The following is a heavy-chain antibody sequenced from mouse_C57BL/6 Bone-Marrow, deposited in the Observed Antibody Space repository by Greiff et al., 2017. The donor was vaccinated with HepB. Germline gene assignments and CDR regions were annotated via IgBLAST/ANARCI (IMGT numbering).Heavy chain of an antibody. Sequence: VKLMESGPGLVAPSQSLSITCTVPGFSLTSYGVDWVRQSPGKGLEWLGVIWGVGSTNYNSALKSRLSISKDNSKSQVFLKMNSLQTDDTAMYYCASEFYYAMDYWGQGTSVTVSS. CDR1: GFSLTSYG. CDR3: ASEFYYAMDY. CDR2: IWGVGST. J-gene: IGHJ4*01. V-gene: IGHV2-6*01.